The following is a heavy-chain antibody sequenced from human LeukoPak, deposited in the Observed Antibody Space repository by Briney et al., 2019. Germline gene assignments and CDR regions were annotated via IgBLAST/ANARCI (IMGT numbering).Heavy chain of an antibody. CDR1: GYTLTELS. D-gene: IGHD6-13*01. J-gene: IGHJ4*02. V-gene: IGHV1-24*01. CDR3: ARAGGWVTAALDLDY. Sequence: ASVKVSCKVSGYTLTELSMHWVRQAPGKGLEWMGGFDPEDGETIYAQKFQGRVTMTEDTSTDTAYMELSSLRSEDTAVYYCARAGGWVTAALDLDYWGQGALVTVSS. CDR2: FDPEDGET.